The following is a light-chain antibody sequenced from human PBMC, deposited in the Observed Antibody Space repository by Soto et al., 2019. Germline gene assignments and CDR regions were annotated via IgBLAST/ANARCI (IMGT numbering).Light chain of an antibody. CDR2: YDD. Sequence: QAVLTQPPSVSAAPGQRVTISCSGSYSNTGDNSVSWYQQLPGKAPKLLIYYDDLLPSGVSDRFSGSKSGTSASLAISGLQSEDEADYYCAAWDDSLNGWLFGGGTKLTVL. V-gene: IGLV1-36*01. J-gene: IGLJ3*02. CDR3: AAWDDSLNGWL. CDR1: YSNTGDNS.